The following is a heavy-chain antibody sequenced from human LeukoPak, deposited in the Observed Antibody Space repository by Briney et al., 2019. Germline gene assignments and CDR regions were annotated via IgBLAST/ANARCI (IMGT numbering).Heavy chain of an antibody. V-gene: IGHV4-39*07. CDR2: IYYSGST. CDR3: AKDENERGAETDYMDV. Sequence: SETLSLTCSVSGGSVSGTNYYWAWIRQPPEKGLEWIGTIYYSGSTYYNVSLKSRVTISVDTSKNQFSLTLSSVTAADTAVYYCAKDENERGAETDYMDVWGKGTTVTVSS. CDR1: GGSVSGTNYY. J-gene: IGHJ6*03.